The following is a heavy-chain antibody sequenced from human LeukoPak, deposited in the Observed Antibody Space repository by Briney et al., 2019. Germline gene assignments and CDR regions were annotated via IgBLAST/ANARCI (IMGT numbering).Heavy chain of an antibody. V-gene: IGHV3-53*05. CDR2: IYSGGAT. D-gene: IGHD2-2*01. J-gene: IGHJ4*02. Sequence: GGSLRLSCVASGLTVNSNYMSWVRQAPGKGLEWVSAIYSGGATYYADSVKGRFTVSRDNSKNTLYLQMGSLTAEDMAVYYCAREGRYCTSASCYYYFDFWGQGTLVTVSS. CDR1: GLTVNSNY. CDR3: AREGRYCTSASCYYYFDF.